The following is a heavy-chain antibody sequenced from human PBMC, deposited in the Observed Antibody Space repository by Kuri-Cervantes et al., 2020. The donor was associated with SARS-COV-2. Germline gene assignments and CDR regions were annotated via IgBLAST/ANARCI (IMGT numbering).Heavy chain of an antibody. CDR2: IRYDGSNK. CDR3: ARDHCSSTSCYL. CDR1: GFTFSSYS. Sequence: LSLTCAASGFTFSSYSMNWVRQAPGKGLEWVAFIRYDGSNKYYADSVKGRFTISRDNSKNTLYLQMNSLRAEDTAVYYCARDHCSSTSCYLWGQGTMVTVSS. J-gene: IGHJ3*01. D-gene: IGHD2-2*01. V-gene: IGHV3-33*08.